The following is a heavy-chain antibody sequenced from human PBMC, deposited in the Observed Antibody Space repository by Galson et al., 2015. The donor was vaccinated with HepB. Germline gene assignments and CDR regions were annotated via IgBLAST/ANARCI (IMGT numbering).Heavy chain of an antibody. CDR2: INHKSGGT. CDR3: ARNQQDPYDFWSDYYPFDY. CDR1: GYTFTGYY. J-gene: IGHJ4*02. D-gene: IGHD3-3*01. V-gene: IGHV1-2*06. Sequence: SVKVSCKASGYTFTGYYMHWVRQAPGQGLEWMGRINHKSGGTKYAQNFQGRVTMTRDTSISTAYMELSRLRSDDTAVYYCARNQQDPYDFWSDYYPFDYWGQGTLVTVSS.